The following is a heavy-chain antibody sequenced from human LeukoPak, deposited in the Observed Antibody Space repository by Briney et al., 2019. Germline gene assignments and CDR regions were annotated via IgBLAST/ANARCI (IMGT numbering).Heavy chain of an antibody. CDR3: ARRATSERGHSYGLDY. V-gene: IGHV3-30*04. CDR2: ISYDGNNK. Sequence: PGGSLRLSCAASGFTSSDFAIHWVRQAPGEGLEWVSVISYDGNNKYYSDSVEGRFTISRDKSKNTLYLQMNSLRAEDTAVYYCARRATSERGHSYGLDYWGQGTLVTVSS. CDR1: GFTSSDFA. J-gene: IGHJ4*02. D-gene: IGHD5-18*01.